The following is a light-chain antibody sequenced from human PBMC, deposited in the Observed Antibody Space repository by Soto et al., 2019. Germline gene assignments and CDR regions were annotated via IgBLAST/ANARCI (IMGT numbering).Light chain of an antibody. CDR2: KAS. CDR1: QSISGW. CDR3: QQYSDRDVT. J-gene: IGKJ1*01. V-gene: IGKV1-5*03. Sequence: DIQMTQSPSTLSASVGDRVTITCRASQSISGWLAWYQQKPGKAPKLLIYKASSLESGVPSRFSGSGSGTEFTLTINSLQPDDFATYYCQQYSDRDVTFGQGTKVDIK.